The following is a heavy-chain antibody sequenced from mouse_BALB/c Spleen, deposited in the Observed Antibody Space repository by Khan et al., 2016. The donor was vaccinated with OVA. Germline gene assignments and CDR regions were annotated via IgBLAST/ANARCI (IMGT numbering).Heavy chain of an antibody. J-gene: IGHJ3*01. Sequence: EVELVESGGDLVKPGGSLELSCAASGFTFSTYGMSWVRQAPDKRLEWVATVSTGGSYTYYPDSVKGRFTISRDNAKNTLYLQMSGLRSEDTAMFYCTRLAYYYDSEGVAYWGQGTLVTVSA. D-gene: IGHD1-1*01. CDR1: GFTFSTYG. V-gene: IGHV5-6*01. CDR2: VSTGGSYT. CDR3: TRLAYYYDSEGVAY.